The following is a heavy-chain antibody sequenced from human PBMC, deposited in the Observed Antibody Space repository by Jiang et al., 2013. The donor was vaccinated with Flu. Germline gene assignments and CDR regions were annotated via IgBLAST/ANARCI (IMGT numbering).Heavy chain of an antibody. D-gene: IGHD6-19*01. V-gene: IGHV4-34*01. CDR3: ARSYRRQWLVRSIYYFDY. CDR2: INHSGST. Sequence: LLKPSETLSLTCAVYGGSFSGYYWSWIRQPPGKGLEWIGEINHSGSTNYNPSLKSRVTISVDTSKNQFSLKLSSVTAADTAVYYCARSYRRQWLVRSIYYFDYWGQGTLVTVSS. J-gene: IGHJ4*02. CDR1: GGSFSGYY.